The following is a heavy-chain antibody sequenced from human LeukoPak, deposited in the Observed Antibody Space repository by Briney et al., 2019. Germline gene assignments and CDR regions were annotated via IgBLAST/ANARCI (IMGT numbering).Heavy chain of an antibody. CDR3: ARGIVVQPSANWFDP. J-gene: IGHJ5*02. CDR1: GYTFTTYA. Sequence: ASVTVSCKTSGYTFTTYAIHWVRQAPGQRLEWMGLINADDGNTRYSQRFQGRVTITRDTSANTAYMELSSLRFEDTAVYYCARGIVVQPSANWFDPWAREPRSPSPQ. CDR2: INADDGNT. V-gene: IGHV1-3*01. D-gene: IGHD2-2*01.